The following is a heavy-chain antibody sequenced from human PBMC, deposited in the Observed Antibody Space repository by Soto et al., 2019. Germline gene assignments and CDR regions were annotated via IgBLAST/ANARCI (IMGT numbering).Heavy chain of an antibody. D-gene: IGHD4-17*01. Sequence: SETLSLTCSVSGGSMSNYYWSWIRQPPGKGLEWIGCVYYSGSTNYNPSLESRVTISVDTSKNQFSLKLSSVTAADTAVYYCTREQPSTVVKQRGQGTLVTVSS. CDR2: VYYSGST. CDR3: TREQPSTVVKQ. CDR1: GGSMSNYY. J-gene: IGHJ4*02. V-gene: IGHV4-59*01.